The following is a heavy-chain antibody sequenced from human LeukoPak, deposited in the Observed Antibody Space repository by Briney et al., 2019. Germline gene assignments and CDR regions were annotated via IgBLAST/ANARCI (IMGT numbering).Heavy chain of an antibody. J-gene: IGHJ4*02. CDR1: GFTFSSYS. CDR2: ISSGSSYI. CDR3: ARVIAAAGVDY. Sequence: GGSLRLSCAASGFTFSSYSMNWVRQAPGKGLEWVSSISSGSSYIYYADSVKGRFTIPRDNAKNSLYLQMNSLRAEDTAVYYCARVIAAAGVDYWGQGTLVTVSS. D-gene: IGHD6-13*01. V-gene: IGHV3-21*01.